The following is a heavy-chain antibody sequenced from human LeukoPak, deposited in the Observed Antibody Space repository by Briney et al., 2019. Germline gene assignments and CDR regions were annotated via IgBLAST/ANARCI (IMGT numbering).Heavy chain of an antibody. J-gene: IGHJ4*02. Sequence: GGSLRLSCAASGFTFSSYWMSWVRQAPGKGLEWVANIKQDGSEKYYVDSVKGRFTISRDNAKNSLYLQMNSLRAEDTAVYYCARDQGYYDSSAFNDYWGQGTLVTVSS. CDR2: IKQDGSEK. D-gene: IGHD3-22*01. V-gene: IGHV3-7*01. CDR1: GFTFSSYW. CDR3: ARDQGYYDSSAFNDY.